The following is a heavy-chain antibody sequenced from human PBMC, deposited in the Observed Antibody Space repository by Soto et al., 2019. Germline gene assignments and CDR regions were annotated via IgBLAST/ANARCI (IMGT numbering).Heavy chain of an antibody. J-gene: IGHJ1*01. D-gene: IGHD6-13*01. V-gene: IGHV3-23*01. Sequence: PGGSLRLSCAASGFTFSSYAMSWVRQAPGKGLEWVSAISGSGGSTYYADSVKGRFTISRDNSKNTLYLQMNSLRAEDTAVYYCARGPGAGIAAAAYFQHWGQGTLVTVSS. CDR3: ARGPGAGIAAAAYFQH. CDR2: ISGSGGST. CDR1: GFTFSSYA.